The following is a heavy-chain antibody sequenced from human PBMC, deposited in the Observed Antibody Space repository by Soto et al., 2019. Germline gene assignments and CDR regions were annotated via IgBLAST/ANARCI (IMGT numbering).Heavy chain of an antibody. Sequence: GGSLRLSCAASGFTFSSYAMSWVRQAPGKGLEWVSAISGGGGSTYYADSVKGRFTISRDNSKNTLYLQMNSLIAEDTAVYYCAKDIEVGQWLVLGPTFDYWGQGTLVTVSS. CDR1: GFTFSSYA. D-gene: IGHD6-19*01. J-gene: IGHJ4*02. V-gene: IGHV3-23*01. CDR3: AKDIEVGQWLVLGPTFDY. CDR2: ISGGGGST.